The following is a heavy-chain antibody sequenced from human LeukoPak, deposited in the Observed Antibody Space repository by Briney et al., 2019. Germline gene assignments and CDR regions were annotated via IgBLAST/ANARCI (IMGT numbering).Heavy chain of an antibody. J-gene: IGHJ4*02. CDR3: ARVGGGSSGLYFDY. D-gene: IGHD6-19*01. Sequence: VASVKVSCKASGYTFTGYYMHWVRQAPGQGLEWMGWINPNSGGTNYAQKFQGRVTMTRDTSISTAYMELSRLRSDDTAVYYCARVGGGSSGLYFDYWGQGTLVTVSS. V-gene: IGHV1-2*02. CDR1: GYTFTGYY. CDR2: INPNSGGT.